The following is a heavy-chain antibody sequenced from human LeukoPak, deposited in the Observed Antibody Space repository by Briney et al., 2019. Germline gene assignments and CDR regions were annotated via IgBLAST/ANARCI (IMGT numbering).Heavy chain of an antibody. CDR2: ISGSGGST. CDR3: AKDGAKSSGWYDY. J-gene: IGHJ4*02. CDR1: GFTFNNYA. D-gene: IGHD6-19*01. Sequence: QPGGSLRLSCAASGFTFNNYAMNWVRQAPGKGLEWVSAISGSGGSTYYADSVKGRFTISRDNSKNTLYLQMNSLRAEDTAVYYCAKDGAKSSGWYDYWGQGTLVTVSS. V-gene: IGHV3-23*01.